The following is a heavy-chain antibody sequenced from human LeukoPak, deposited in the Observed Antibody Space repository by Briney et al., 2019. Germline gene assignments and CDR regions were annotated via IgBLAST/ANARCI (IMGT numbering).Heavy chain of an antibody. V-gene: IGHV3-23*01. J-gene: IGHJ5*02. CDR3: ARDSVREYSSSSGGFDP. Sequence: GGSLRLSCAASGFTFSSYAMSWVRQAPGKGLEWVSAISGSGGSTYYADSVKGRFTISRDNSKNTLYLQMNSLRAEDTAVYYCARDSVREYSSSSGGFDPWGQGTLVTVSS. CDR2: ISGSGGST. CDR1: GFTFSSYA. D-gene: IGHD6-6*01.